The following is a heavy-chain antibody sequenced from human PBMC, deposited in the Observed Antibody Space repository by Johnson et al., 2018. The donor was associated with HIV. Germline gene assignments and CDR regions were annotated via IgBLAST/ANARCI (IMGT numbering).Heavy chain of an antibody. CDR3: ARDRRLADAFDI. CDR2: INSDGSST. V-gene: IGHV3-74*01. J-gene: IGHJ3*02. D-gene: IGHD5-12*01. Sequence: MQLVESGGGVVQPGRSLRLSCAASGFTFSSYAMHWVRQAPGKGLVWVSRINSDGSSTSYADSVKGRFTISRDNAKNTLYLQMNSLRAEDTAVYYCARDRRLADAFDIWGQGTMVTVSS. CDR1: GFTFSSYA.